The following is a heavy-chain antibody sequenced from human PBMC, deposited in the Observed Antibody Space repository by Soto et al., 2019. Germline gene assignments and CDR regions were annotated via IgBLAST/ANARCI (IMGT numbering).Heavy chain of an antibody. D-gene: IGHD2-15*01. J-gene: IGHJ4*02. V-gene: IGHV1-69*13. Sequence: SVKVSCKASGGTFSSYAISWVRQAPGQGLEWMGGIITIFGTANYAQKFQGRVTITADESTSTAYMELSSLRSEDTAVYYCAREGISYGYFDYWGQGTLVTVSS. CDR3: AREGISYGYFDY. CDR2: IITIFGTA. CDR1: GGTFSSYA.